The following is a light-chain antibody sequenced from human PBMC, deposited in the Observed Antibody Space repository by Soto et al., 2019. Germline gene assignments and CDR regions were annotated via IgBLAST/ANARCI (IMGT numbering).Light chain of an antibody. CDR2: SNN. CDR3: AAWDDSLNGVV. Sequence: QSVLTQPPSASGTPGQRVTISCSGSSSNIGSNTVNWYQQLPGTAPKLLIYSNNQQPSGVPDRFSGSKSCTSASLAISELQSEDEADYYCAAWDDSLNGVVFGGGTKLTVL. J-gene: IGLJ2*01. V-gene: IGLV1-44*01. CDR1: SSNIGSNT.